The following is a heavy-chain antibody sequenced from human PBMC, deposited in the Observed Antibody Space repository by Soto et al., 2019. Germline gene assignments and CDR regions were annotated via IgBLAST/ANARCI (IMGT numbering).Heavy chain of an antibody. CDR1: AYSFSNYW. V-gene: IGHV5-10-1*03. CDR2: IDPSDSYS. CDR3: ARHLNYYYGLDV. Sequence: LVQSGAEVKKPGESLRISCQGSAYSFSNYWISWVRQMPGKGLEWMGRIDPSDSYSRYNPSFQGHVTLSADKSINTAYLQWSSLKASDTAMYFCARHLNYYYGLDVWGQGTTVTVSS. J-gene: IGHJ6*02.